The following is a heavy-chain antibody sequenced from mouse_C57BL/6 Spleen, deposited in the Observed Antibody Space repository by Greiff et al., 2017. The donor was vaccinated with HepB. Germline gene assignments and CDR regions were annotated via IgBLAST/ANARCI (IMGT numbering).Heavy chain of an antibody. Sequence: QVQLQQSGAELVMPGASVKLSCKASGYTFTSYWMHWVKQRPGQGLEWIGEIDPSDSYTNYNQKFKGKSTLTVDKSSSTAYMQLSSLTSEDSAVYYCARWYDGYDGFAYWGQGTLVTVSA. D-gene: IGHD2-3*01. J-gene: IGHJ3*01. V-gene: IGHV1-69*01. CDR1: GYTFTSYW. CDR3: ARWYDGYDGFAY. CDR2: IDPSDSYT.